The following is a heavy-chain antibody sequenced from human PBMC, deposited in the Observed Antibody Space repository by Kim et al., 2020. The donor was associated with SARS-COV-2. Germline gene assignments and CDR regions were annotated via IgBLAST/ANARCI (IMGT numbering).Heavy chain of an antibody. CDR2: FDPEDGET. J-gene: IGHJ4*02. CDR1: GYTLTELS. D-gene: IGHD5-12*01. Sequence: ASVKVSCKVSGYTLTELSMHWVRQAPGKGLEWMGGFDPEDGETIYAQKFQGRVTMTEDTSTDTAYMELSSLRSEDTAVYYCATEHRVATIYDYWGQGTLVTVSS. CDR3: ATEHRVATIYDY. V-gene: IGHV1-24*01.